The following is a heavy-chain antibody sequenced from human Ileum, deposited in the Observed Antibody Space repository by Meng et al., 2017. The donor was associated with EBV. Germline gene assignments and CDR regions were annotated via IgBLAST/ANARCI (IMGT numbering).Heavy chain of an antibody. CDR1: GFTFSDYY. J-gene: IGHJ4*02. CDR3: ARENSGGFSGCDY. CDR2: ITSSGHAV. D-gene: IGHD5-12*01. V-gene: IGHV3-11*01. Sequence: VGSGGGLVKPGGSLRLSCAASGFTFSDYYMSWIRQAPGKGLEWLSYITSSGHAVEYADSVKGRFTISRDNAKNSLYLQMNSLRAEDTAVYYCARENSGGFSGCDYWGQGTLVTVSS.